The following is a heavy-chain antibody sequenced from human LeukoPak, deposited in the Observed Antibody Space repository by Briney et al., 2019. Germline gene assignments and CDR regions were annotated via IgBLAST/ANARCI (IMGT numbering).Heavy chain of an antibody. D-gene: IGHD5-24*01. V-gene: IGHV4-59*01. CDR1: GGSISTYY. Sequence: PSETLSLTCTVSGGSISTYYWSWIRQPPGKGLEWIGYIYYSGSTNYNPSLKSRVTISVDTSKNQFSLKLSSVTAADTAVYYCARDYDGYHSTWGQGTLVTVSS. J-gene: IGHJ5*02. CDR3: ARDYDGYHST. CDR2: IYYSGST.